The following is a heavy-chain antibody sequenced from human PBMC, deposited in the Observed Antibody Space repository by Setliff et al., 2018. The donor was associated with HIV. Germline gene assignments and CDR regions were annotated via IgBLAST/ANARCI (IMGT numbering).Heavy chain of an antibody. Sequence: ASVKVSCKASGYTFTSYAISWVRQAPGQGLEWMGGIIPIFPSPKYAEKFQGRVTITADESTSTAYMELSSLRFEDTAVYYCARSRGTWGTSFGYWGLGTLVTVSS. V-gene: IGHV1-69*13. CDR3: ARSRGTWGTSFGY. J-gene: IGHJ4*02. D-gene: IGHD3-16*01. CDR2: IIPIFPSP. CDR1: GYTFTSYA.